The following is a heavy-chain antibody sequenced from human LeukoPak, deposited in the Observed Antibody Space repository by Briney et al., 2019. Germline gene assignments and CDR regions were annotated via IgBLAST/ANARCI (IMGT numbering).Heavy chain of an antibody. J-gene: IGHJ6*03. CDR2: ISAYNGNT. D-gene: IGHD6-6*01. CDR3: ARVPGIAARPDHYYYMDV. CDR1: GYTFTSYG. V-gene: IGHV1-18*01. Sequence: TSVKVSCKASGYTFTSYGISWVRQAPGQGLEWMGWISAYNGNTNYAQKLQGRVTMTTDTFTSTAYMELRSLRSDDTAVYYCARVPGIAARPDHYYYMDVWGKGTTVTVSS.